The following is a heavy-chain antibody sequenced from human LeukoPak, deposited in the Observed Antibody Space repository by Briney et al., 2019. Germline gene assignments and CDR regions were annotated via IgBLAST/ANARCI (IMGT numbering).Heavy chain of an antibody. CDR1: GGSLNNYF. CDR3: ARAAKDIVVVPAAGGGYYYYYYMDV. J-gene: IGHJ6*03. D-gene: IGHD2-2*01. Sequence: SETLSLTCAIFGGSLNNYFWSWVRQPPGKGLEWIGEINQSGSTNYNPSLKSRVTISVDTSKNQFSLKVTSVTAADTAVYYCARAAKDIVVVPAAGGGYYYYYYMDVWGKGTTVTVSS. V-gene: IGHV4-34*01. CDR2: INQSGST.